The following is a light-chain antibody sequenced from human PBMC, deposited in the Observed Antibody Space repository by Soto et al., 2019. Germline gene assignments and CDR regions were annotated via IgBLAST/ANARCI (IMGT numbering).Light chain of an antibody. CDR1: QTISSW. V-gene: IGKV1-5*03. Sequence: DIQMTHSPSTLSGSVGDRVTITCRASQTISSWLAWYQQKPGKAPKLLIYKASTLQSGVPSRFSGSRSGTEFTLTISSLQPDDFATYYCQQDNSYSWTFGQGSKVDI. J-gene: IGKJ1*01. CDR3: QQDNSYSWT. CDR2: KAS.